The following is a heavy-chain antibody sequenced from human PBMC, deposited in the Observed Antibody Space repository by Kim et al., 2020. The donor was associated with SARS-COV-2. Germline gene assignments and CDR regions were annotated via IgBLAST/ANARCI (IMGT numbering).Heavy chain of an antibody. CDR3: ARGHVNGPYYDFWSDY. Sequence: LTRRVTISGDTSKNQFSLKLSSVTAADTAVYYCARGHVNGPYYDFWSDYWGQGTLVTVSS. V-gene: IGHV4-34*01. D-gene: IGHD3-3*01. J-gene: IGHJ4*02.